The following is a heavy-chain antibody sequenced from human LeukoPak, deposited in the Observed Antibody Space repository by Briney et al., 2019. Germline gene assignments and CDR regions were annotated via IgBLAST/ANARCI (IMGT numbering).Heavy chain of an antibody. Sequence: SETLSLTCTVSGASVRGYYWGWIRQPPGKGLEWIGYIHYTGNTDYNPSLTSRVTMSVDTSKNQFSLMLTSVTAADTAVYYCARGYGSGSYNNFNKWGQGLLVAVSS. CDR2: IHYTGNT. CDR1: GASVRGYY. V-gene: IGHV4-59*02. J-gene: IGHJ4*02. CDR3: ARGYGSGSYNNFNK. D-gene: IGHD3-10*01.